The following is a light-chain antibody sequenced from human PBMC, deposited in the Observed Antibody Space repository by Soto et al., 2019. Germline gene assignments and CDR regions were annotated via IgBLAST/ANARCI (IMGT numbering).Light chain of an antibody. J-gene: IGKJ1*01. CDR1: QSVSSSY. Sequence: EIVLTQSPGTLSLSPGERATLSCRASQSVSSSYLAWYQQKPGQAPRLLIYGASSRATGIPDRFSGSGSGTDFPLTISILETEDFAVYYCQQYGSSLWTFVQGTKVEIK. CDR3: QQYGSSLWT. V-gene: IGKV3-20*01. CDR2: GAS.